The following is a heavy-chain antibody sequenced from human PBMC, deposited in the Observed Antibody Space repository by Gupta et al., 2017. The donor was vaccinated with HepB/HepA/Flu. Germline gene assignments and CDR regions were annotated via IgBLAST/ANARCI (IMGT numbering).Heavy chain of an antibody. CDR3: ARVNPPAAIRFGWFDP. CDR2: ISSSSSYI. J-gene: IGHJ5*02. V-gene: IGHV3-21*01. Sequence: EVQLVESGGGLVKPGGSLRLSCAASGFTFSSYSMNWVRQAPGKGLEWVSSISSSSSYIYYADSVKGRFTISRDNAKNSLYLQMNSLRAEDTAVYYCARVNPPAAIRFGWFDPWGQGTLVTVSS. D-gene: IGHD2-2*02. CDR1: GFTFSSYS.